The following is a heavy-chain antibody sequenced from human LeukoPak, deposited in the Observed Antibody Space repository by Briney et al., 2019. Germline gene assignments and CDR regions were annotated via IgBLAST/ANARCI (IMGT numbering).Heavy chain of an antibody. D-gene: IGHD3-3*01. J-gene: IGHJ6*03. Sequence: ASVKVSCKAPGCDFTKYAVQWVRQAPGQRLEWMGWISAYNGNTNYAQKLQGRVTMTTDTSTSTAYMELRSLRSDDTAVYYCARQYDFWSGWYMDVWGKGTTVTVSS. CDR2: ISAYNGNT. CDR1: GCDFTKYA. CDR3: ARQYDFWSGWYMDV. V-gene: IGHV1-18*01.